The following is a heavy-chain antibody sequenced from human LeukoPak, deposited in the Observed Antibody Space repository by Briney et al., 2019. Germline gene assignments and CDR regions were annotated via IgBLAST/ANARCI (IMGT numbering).Heavy chain of an antibody. CDR3: ARLPQLYVCGSYRYSRYSFDY. J-gene: IGHJ4*02. CDR1: RGSFSGYY. V-gene: IGHV4-34*01. Sequence: SETLSLTCAVYRGSFSGYYWSWIRQPPGKGLEWIGEINHSGSTNYNPSLKSRVTISVDTSKNQFSLKLSSVTAADTAVYYCARLPQLYVCGSYRYSRYSFDYWGQGTLVTVSS. CDR2: INHSGST. D-gene: IGHD3-16*02.